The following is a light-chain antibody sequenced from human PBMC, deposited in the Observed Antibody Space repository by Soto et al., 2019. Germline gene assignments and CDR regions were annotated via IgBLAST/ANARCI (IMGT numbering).Light chain of an antibody. CDR3: QQFNDYPLT. Sequence: DIQLTQSPSFLSASVGDRVTITCRGSQAISSYLAWYQQKPGKPPKLLIYGASTLQSDVPSRFSGSGSGTGFTLTVSSLQAEDSATYYCQQFNDYPLTFGGGTKVEIK. CDR2: GAS. V-gene: IGKV1-9*01. CDR1: QAISSY. J-gene: IGKJ4*01.